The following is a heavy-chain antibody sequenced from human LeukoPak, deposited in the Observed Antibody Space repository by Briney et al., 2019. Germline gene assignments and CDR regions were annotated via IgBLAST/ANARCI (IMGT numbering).Heavy chain of an antibody. CDR1: GFTFNRCW. V-gene: IGHV3-30*18. Sequence: GGSLRLSCVVSGFTFNRCWMNWVRQAPGKGLEWVAVISYDGSNKYYADSVKGRFTISRDNSKNTLYLQMNSLRAEDTAVYYCAKLLGSAAGDSDYWGQGTLVTVSS. J-gene: IGHJ4*02. CDR2: ISYDGSNK. CDR3: AKLLGSAAGDSDY. D-gene: IGHD6-13*01.